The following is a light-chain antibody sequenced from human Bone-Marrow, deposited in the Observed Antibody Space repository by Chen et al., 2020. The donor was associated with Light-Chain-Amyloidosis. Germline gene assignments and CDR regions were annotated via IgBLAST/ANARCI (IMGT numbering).Light chain of an antibody. V-gene: IGKV1-5*03. CDR2: KAS. Sequence: DIQMTQSPSTLSASVGDRVTITCRASQSISSWLAWYQQKPGKAPKPLIYKASSLESGVPSRFSGSGSGTEFTLTISSLQPDDFATYYCRQYNAFSMYTFGQGTKLEIK. CDR1: QSISSW. J-gene: IGKJ2*01. CDR3: RQYNAFSMYT.